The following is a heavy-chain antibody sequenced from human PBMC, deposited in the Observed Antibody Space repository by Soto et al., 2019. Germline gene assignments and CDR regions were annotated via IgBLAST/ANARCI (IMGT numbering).Heavy chain of an antibody. J-gene: IGHJ4*02. D-gene: IGHD4-17*01. CDR1: GYTFTDYY. Sequence: ASVKVSCKASGYTFTDYYIHWVRQAPGQGLEWMGWINPNSGGTNYAQNLQGRVTMTRDTSISTAYMELSRLSSDDTAVYYCARGRIGYYGRRYEDSWGQGTLVTVSS. V-gene: IGHV1-2*02. CDR3: ARGRIGYYGRRYEDS. CDR2: INPNSGGT.